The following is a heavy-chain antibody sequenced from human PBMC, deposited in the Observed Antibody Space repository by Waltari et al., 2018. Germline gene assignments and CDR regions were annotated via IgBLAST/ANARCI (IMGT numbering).Heavy chain of an antibody. CDR3: AIFDTVGAPPKSWFDP. Sequence: QVQLVQSGAEVKKPGASVKVSCKASGYTFTSYDINWVRQATGQGLEWMGWMNPNRGNTGYAQKFQGRVTITRNTSISTAYMELSSLRSEDTAVYYCAIFDTVGAPPKSWFDPWGQGTLVTVSS. J-gene: IGHJ5*02. CDR1: GYTFTSYD. CDR2: MNPNRGNT. D-gene: IGHD1-26*01. V-gene: IGHV1-8*03.